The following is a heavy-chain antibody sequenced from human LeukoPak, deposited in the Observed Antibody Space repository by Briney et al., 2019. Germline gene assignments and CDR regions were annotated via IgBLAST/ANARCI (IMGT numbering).Heavy chain of an antibody. CDR3: ARHAPDCNNTNCYYYYYYMDV. Sequence: PSETLSLTCAVSGYSISSDYYWGWIRQPPGKGLEWIGSIYRSGNTYYNPSLKSRVTISVDTSKNHFSLRLSSLTAADTAVYYCARHAPDCNNTNCYYYYYYMDVWGKGTTVTVSS. V-gene: IGHV4-38-2*01. CDR2: IYRSGNT. J-gene: IGHJ6*03. CDR1: GYSISSDYY. D-gene: IGHD2-2*01.